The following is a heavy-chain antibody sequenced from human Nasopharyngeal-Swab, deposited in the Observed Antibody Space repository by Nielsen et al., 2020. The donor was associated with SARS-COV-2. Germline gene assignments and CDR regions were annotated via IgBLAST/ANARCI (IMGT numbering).Heavy chain of an antibody. Sequence: GGSLRLSCAASGFTFSAHYMSWIRQAPGKGLEWISYISHRGTTIYYADSVKGRFTISRDNTKNSLYLQMNSLGAEDTAVYYCARDHAHGYDAFDIWGQGTMVTVSS. J-gene: IGHJ3*02. CDR1: GFTFSAHY. CDR2: ISHRGTTI. CDR3: ARDHAHGYDAFDI. V-gene: IGHV3-11*04. D-gene: IGHD2-15*01.